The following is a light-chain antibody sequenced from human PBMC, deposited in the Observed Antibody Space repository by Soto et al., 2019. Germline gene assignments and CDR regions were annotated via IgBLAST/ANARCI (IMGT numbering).Light chain of an antibody. Sequence: SVLTQPPSVSGAPGQRVTISCTGSSSNIGAGYDVHWYKQLPGTAPKLLIFGNSNRPSGVPDRFSGSKSGTSASLAITGLQAEDEADYHCQSYDSSLSAWVFGGGTKLTVL. CDR3: QSYDSSLSAWV. CDR2: GNS. J-gene: IGLJ2*01. V-gene: IGLV1-40*01. CDR1: SSNIGAGYD.